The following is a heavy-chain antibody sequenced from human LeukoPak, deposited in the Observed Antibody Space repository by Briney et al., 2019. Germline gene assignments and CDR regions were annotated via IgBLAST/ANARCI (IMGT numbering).Heavy chain of an antibody. V-gene: IGHV4-61*02. Sequence: SETLSLTCTVSGGSISSGSYYWSWIRPPAGKGLEWVGRIYTSGSTNYNPSLKSRVTISVDTSKNKFSLKLSSVPAADTVVYYCARDHGSYYRHEYYFDCWGQGTLVTVSS. D-gene: IGHD3-10*01. J-gene: IGHJ4*02. CDR3: ARDHGSYYRHEYYFDC. CDR2: IYTSGST. CDR1: GGSISSGSYY.